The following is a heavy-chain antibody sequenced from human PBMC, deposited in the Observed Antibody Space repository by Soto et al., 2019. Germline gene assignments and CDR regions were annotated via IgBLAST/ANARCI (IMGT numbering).Heavy chain of an antibody. CDR1: GFSFGNYW. D-gene: IGHD2-15*01. CDR3: AREGELVVVAEIPIHYSGVDA. CDR2: IKQDGSEK. Sequence: PGGSLRLSCAASGFSFGNYWMSWVRQAPGKGLEWVANIKQDGSEKYYVDSVKGRFTISRDNAKNSLFLQMNSLRAEDTALYYRAREGELVVVAEIPIHYSGVDAWGQGTTVTVSS. V-gene: IGHV3-7*03. J-gene: IGHJ6*02.